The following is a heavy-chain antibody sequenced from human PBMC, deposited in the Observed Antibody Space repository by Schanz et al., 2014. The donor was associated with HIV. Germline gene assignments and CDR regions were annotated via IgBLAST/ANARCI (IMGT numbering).Heavy chain of an antibody. CDR1: RFTFSTYA. Sequence: EVQLLESGGGLVQPGGSLRLSCAASRFTFSTYAMSWVRQAPGKGLDWVATVSGGGGSTYFADSVRGRFTISRDNSKNTLYLQMNSLRAEDTAMYYCAKEAWYSSSLYYFDYWGQGTLVTVSS. CDR2: VSGGGGST. V-gene: IGHV3-23*01. CDR3: AKEAWYSSSLYYFDY. D-gene: IGHD6-13*01. J-gene: IGHJ4*02.